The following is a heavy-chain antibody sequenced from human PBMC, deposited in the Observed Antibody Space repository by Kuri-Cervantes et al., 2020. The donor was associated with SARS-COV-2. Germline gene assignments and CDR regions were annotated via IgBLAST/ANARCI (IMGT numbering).Heavy chain of an antibody. Sequence: SEPLSLTCTVPGGSISSSSYYWGWIRQPPGKGLEWIGSIYYSGSTDYNPSLKSRVTVSVDTAKNQFSLKLSSVTAADTAVYYCARHLRGVSIFGVVTTGNHFDYWGQGTLVTVSS. J-gene: IGHJ4*02. CDR1: GGSISSSSYY. D-gene: IGHD3-3*01. V-gene: IGHV4-39*01. CDR3: ARHLRGVSIFGVVTTGNHFDY. CDR2: IYYSGST.